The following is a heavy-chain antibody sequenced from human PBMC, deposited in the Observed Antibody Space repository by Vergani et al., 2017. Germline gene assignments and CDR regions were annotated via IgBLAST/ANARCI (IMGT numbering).Heavy chain of an antibody. CDR1: GDSVISTDYH. V-gene: IGHV4-39*01. D-gene: IGHD2-15*01. Sequence: QVQLQESGPGLVKPSETLSLTCTVSGDSVISTDYHWGWIRQPQGKGLEWSGSMDSSGSTSYNPSLESRISISFETPKNQFSLRLTSVTAADTAVYYCASKRGACRAAYCHSYDFWGQGTLVAVSS. CDR3: ASKRGACRAAYCHSYDF. J-gene: IGHJ4*02. CDR2: MDSSGST.